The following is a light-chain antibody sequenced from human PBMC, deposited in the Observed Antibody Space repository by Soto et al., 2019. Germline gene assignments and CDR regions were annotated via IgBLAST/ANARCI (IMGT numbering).Light chain of an antibody. Sequence: DIQMTQSPSSVSASVGDTVTVTCRASQGISRWLAWYQQKPGKAPRLLIYAASSLQNGVPPRFSGTYSGTDFSLTISSLQPGDSATYFCQQIRDFPLTFGGGTKVDIK. CDR1: QGISRW. V-gene: IGKV1-12*01. J-gene: IGKJ4*01. CDR2: AAS. CDR3: QQIRDFPLT.